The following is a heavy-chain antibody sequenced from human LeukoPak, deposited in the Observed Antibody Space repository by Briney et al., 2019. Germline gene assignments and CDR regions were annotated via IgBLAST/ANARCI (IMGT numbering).Heavy chain of an antibody. CDR1: GGTFSSYA. J-gene: IGHJ6*02. V-gene: IGHV1-69*13. CDR3: ARVPAIFGVVVYGIDV. Sequence: GASVKVSCKASGGTFSSYAISWVRQAPGQGLEWMGGIIPIFGTANYAQKFQGRVTITADESTSTAYMELSSLRSEDTAVYYCARVPAIFGVVVYGIDVWGQGTTVTVSS. D-gene: IGHD3-3*01. CDR2: IIPIFGTA.